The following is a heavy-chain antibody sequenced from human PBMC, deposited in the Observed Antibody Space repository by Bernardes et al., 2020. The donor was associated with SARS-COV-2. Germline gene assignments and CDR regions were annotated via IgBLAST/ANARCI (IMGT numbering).Heavy chain of an antibody. D-gene: IGHD5-12*01. Sequence: SQTLSLTCAVSGDSMSTNSGGWNWIRQSPSRGLEWLGRTYYRSKWYNDYGVSVKSRITINPDTSRNQCSLQLNSVTPEDTAVYYCARGWLQSGGLGYWGQGTLGTVSS. CDR2: TYYRSKWYN. CDR1: GDSMSTNSGG. V-gene: IGHV6-1*01. J-gene: IGHJ4*02. CDR3: ARGWLQSGGLGY.